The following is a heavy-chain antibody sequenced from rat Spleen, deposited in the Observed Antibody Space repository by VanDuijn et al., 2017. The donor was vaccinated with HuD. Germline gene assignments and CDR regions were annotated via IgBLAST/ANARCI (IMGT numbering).Heavy chain of an antibody. V-gene: IGHV2S12*01. CDR3: ARGGRDSYAHDY. D-gene: IGHD1-12*01. Sequence: QVQLKESGPGLVQPSQTLSLTCSVSGFSLTNNGVSWVRQPPGKGLEWRGTISRGGKTPPNSALKSRLSISRDTSKSQVFLKMSSLQTEDTATYYCARGGRDSYAHDYWGQGVMVTVSS. CDR2: ISRGGKT. CDR1: GFSLTNNG. J-gene: IGHJ2*01.